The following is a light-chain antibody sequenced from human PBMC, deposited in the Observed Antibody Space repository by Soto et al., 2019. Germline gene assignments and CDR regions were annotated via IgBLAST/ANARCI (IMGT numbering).Light chain of an antibody. CDR2: GAS. CDR1: QRVRSN. V-gene: IGKV3-15*01. Sequence: VMTQSPATLSVSPGERATLSCRASQRVRSNLAWYQQKPGQAPRLLIYGASTRATGVPATFSGSGSGTDFTLTISSLQSGDVAVYYCQQYNDWPHTFGQGTKLEIK. CDR3: QQYNDWPHT. J-gene: IGKJ2*01.